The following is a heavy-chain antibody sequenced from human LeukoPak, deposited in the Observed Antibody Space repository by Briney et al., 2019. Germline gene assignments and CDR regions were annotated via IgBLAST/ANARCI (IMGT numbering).Heavy chain of an antibody. V-gene: IGHV1-8*01. J-gene: IGHJ4*02. Sequence: ASVKVSCKAPGYTFTSYDINWVRQATGQGLEWMGWMNPNSGNTGYAQKFQGRVTMTRNTSISTAYMELSSLRSEDTAVYYCARRYCSGGSCFRRKHYFDYWGQGTLVTVSS. D-gene: IGHD2-15*01. CDR3: ARRYCSGGSCFRRKHYFDY. CDR1: GYTFTSYD. CDR2: MNPNSGNT.